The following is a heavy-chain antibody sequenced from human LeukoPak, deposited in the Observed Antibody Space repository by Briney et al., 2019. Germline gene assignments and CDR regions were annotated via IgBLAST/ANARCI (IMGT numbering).Heavy chain of an antibody. CDR2: IYTSGGT. Sequence: SETLSLTCTVSGGSISSYYWSWIRQPAGKGLEWIGRIYTSGGTNYNPSLKSRVTMSIDTSKNQFSLKLSSVTAAGTAVYYCARDYYDSSGYYYALWGQGTLVTVSS. CDR3: ARDYYDSSGYYYAL. J-gene: IGHJ4*02. CDR1: GGSISSYY. D-gene: IGHD3-22*01. V-gene: IGHV4-4*07.